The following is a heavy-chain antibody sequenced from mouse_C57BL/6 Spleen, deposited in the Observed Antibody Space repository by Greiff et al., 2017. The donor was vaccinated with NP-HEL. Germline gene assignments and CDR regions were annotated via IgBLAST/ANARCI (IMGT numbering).Heavy chain of an antibody. Sequence: DVQLVESGGGLVKPGGSLKLSCAASGFTFSDYGMHWVRQAPEKGLEWVAYISSGSSTIYYADTVKGRFTISRDNAKNTLFLQMTSLRSEDTAMYYCARTYEYDEDFDYWGQGTTLTVAS. CDR3: ARTYEYDEDFDY. D-gene: IGHD2-4*01. CDR1: GFTFSDYG. CDR2: ISSGSSTI. J-gene: IGHJ2*01. V-gene: IGHV5-17*01.